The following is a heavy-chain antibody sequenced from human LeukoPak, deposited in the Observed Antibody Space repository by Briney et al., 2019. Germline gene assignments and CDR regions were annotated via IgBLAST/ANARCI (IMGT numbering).Heavy chain of an antibody. V-gene: IGHV1-69*04. D-gene: IGHD2-2*01. J-gene: IGHJ5*02. CDR1: GGTFSSYA. Sequence: SVKVSCKASGGTFSSYAISWVRQAPGQGLEWMGRIIPILGIANYAQKFQGRVTITADKSTSTAYMELSSLRSEDTAVYYCARMAYCSSTSCYPDWFDPWGQGTLVSVSS. CDR3: ARMAYCSSTSCYPDWFDP. CDR2: IIPILGIA.